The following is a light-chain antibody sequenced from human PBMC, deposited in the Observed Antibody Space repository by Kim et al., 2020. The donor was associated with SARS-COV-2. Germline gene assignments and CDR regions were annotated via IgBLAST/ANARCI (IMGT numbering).Light chain of an antibody. Sequence: EIVLTQSPAILSLSPGKRVTLSCRASQSVSISLAWYQQKPGQAPRLLIYGAFNRATGIPARFSGSGSETDFTLTISSLEPEDFAVYYCQQRSDRPWTFGQGTKVDIK. J-gene: IGKJ1*01. CDR1: QSVSIS. CDR3: QQRSDRPWT. CDR2: GAF. V-gene: IGKV3-11*01.